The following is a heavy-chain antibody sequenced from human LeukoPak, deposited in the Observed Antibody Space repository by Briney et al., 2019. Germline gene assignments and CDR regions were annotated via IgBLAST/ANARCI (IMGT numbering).Heavy chain of an antibody. J-gene: IGHJ4*02. V-gene: IGHV2-5*02. Sequence: SGPTLVNPTQTLTLTCTFSGFPLSTSGVGVGWIRQPPGKALEWLALIYWDDDKRYSLSLKSRLTITKDTSKNQVVLTMTNVDPVDTATYYCAHKGVGVAVYYFDYWGQGTLVTVSS. CDR2: IYWDDDK. D-gene: IGHD6-19*01. CDR3: AHKGVGVAVYYFDY. CDR1: GFPLSTSGVG.